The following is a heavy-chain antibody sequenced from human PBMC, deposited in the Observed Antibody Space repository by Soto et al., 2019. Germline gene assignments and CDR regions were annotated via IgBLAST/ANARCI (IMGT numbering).Heavy chain of an antibody. Sequence: GGSLRLSCAASGFTFSSCLMHWVRQVPGKGLVWVSRINNDRSHTSYADSVKGRFTISRDNARNTLYLEMNSLRAEDTAVYYCARDGHCITTSCYGNWFDSRGQGTLVTVSS. CDR1: GFTFSSCL. J-gene: IGHJ5*01. V-gene: IGHV3-74*01. D-gene: IGHD2-2*01. CDR3: ARDGHCITTSCYGNWFDS. CDR2: INNDRSHT.